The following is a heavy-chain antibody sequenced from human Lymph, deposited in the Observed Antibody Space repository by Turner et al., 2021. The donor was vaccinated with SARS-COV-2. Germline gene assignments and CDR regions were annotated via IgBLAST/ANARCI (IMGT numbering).Heavy chain of an antibody. D-gene: IGHD3-10*01. CDR3: ARDSSGSGTLDY. J-gene: IGHJ4*02. Sequence: QVQLVESGGGVVQPGRSLRLTCAASGFTFNHYPMHWVRQAPGKGLEWVAVISYDGSNKYYADSVKGRFTISRDNSKNTLYLQMNSLRAEDTAVYYCARDSSGSGTLDYWGQGTLVTVSS. CDR1: GFTFNHYP. CDR2: ISYDGSNK. V-gene: IGHV3-30-3*01.